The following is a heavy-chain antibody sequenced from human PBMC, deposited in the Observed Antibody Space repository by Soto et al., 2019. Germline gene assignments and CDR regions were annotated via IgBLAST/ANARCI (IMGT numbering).Heavy chain of an antibody. D-gene: IGHD2-15*01. V-gene: IGHV1-69*13. J-gene: IGHJ6*02. CDR2: IIPIFGTA. CDR1: GGTFSSYA. CDR3: AGRGGGGGVVATYYYYGMDV. Sequence: SVKVSCKASGGTFSSYAISWVRQAPGQGLEWMGGIIPIFGTANYAQKFQGRVTITADESTSTAYMELSSLRSEDTAVYYCAGRGGGGGVVATYYYYGMDVWGQGTTVTVSS.